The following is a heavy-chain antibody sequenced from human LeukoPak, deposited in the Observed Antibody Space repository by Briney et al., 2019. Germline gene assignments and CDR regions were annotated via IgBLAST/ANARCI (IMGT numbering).Heavy chain of an antibody. V-gene: IGHV1-8*01. Sequence: ASVKVSCKASGYTFTSYDINWVRQGTGQGLEWMGWMNPNSGNTGYAQKFQGRVTMTRNTSISTAYMELSSLRSEDTAVYYCARAPPPAAGTYYYYYMDVWGKGTTVTVS. J-gene: IGHJ6*03. D-gene: IGHD6-13*01. CDR2: MNPNSGNT. CDR1: GYTFTSYD. CDR3: ARAPPPAAGTYYYYYMDV.